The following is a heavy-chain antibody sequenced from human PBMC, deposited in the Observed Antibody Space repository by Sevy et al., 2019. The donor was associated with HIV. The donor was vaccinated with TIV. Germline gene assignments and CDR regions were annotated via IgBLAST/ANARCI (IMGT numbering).Heavy chain of an antibody. CDR1: GFTSGSFW. CDR3: TIGSAGTAQR. CDR2: INSDGKIA. D-gene: IGHD6-19*01. Sequence: GGSLRLSCAASGFTSGSFWMHWVRQTPGKGLIWVSHINSDGKIADYADSVKGRFTVSRDSAKNTQHLQMTSLGDEDTTLYYCTIGSAGTAQRWGQGILVTVSS. J-gene: IGHJ4*02. V-gene: IGHV3-74*01.